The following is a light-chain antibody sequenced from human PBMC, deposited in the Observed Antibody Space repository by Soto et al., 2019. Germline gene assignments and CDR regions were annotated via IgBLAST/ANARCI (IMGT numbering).Light chain of an antibody. CDR2: GAS. J-gene: IGKJ1*01. V-gene: IGKV3-15*01. CDR3: LQYHNLWA. Sequence: EILMTQSPASLSVSPGERATLSCRASQSVSSNLAWYQQKPGQAPRPLIYGASTRATGIPARFSGSGSGTEFTLTISSLQSEDFTVYSCLQYHNLWAFGQGTKVDIK. CDR1: QSVSSN.